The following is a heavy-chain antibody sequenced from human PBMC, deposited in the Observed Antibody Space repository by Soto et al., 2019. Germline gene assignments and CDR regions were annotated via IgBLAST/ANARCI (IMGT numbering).Heavy chain of an antibody. V-gene: IGHV1-8*01. CDR2: MNPNSGNT. Sequence: ASVKVSCKASGYTFTSYDIHWVRQATGQGLEWMGWMNPNSGNTGYAQKFQGRVTMTRNTSISTAYMELSRLRYEDTAVYYCARAASKWLGKRRAYGMDVWGQGTTVTVSS. D-gene: IGHD6-19*01. CDR1: GYTFTSYD. CDR3: ARAASKWLGKRRAYGMDV. J-gene: IGHJ6*02.